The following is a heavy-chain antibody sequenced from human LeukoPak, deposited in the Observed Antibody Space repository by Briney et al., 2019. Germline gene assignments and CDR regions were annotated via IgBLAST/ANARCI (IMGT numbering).Heavy chain of an antibody. CDR2: LNRDGSVK. CDR1: GFTFSDYY. J-gene: IGHJ3*01. Sequence: PGGSLRLSCVASGFTFSDYYMSWVRQAPGKGLEWVANLNRDGSVKNYVDSVKGRFTISRDNAKNSLYLQMNRLRAEDTAVFYCARDSGTCRGCAFDVWGHGTMVTVSS. D-gene: IGHD6-25*01. V-gene: IGHV3-7*01. CDR3: ARDSGTCRGCAFDV.